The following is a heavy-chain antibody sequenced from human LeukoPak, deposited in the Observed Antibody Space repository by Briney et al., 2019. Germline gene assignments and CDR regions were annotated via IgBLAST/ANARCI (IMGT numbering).Heavy chain of an antibody. CDR2: INPNSGGT. CDR1: GYTFTGYY. Sequence: ASVKVSCKASGYTFTGYYMHWVRQAPGQGLEWMGWINPNSGGTNYAQKFQGRVTMTRDTSISTAYMELSRLRSDDTAVYYCGRDDGYSYGMNDYWGQGTLVTVSP. D-gene: IGHD5-18*01. V-gene: IGHV1-2*02. J-gene: IGHJ4*02. CDR3: GRDDGYSYGMNDY.